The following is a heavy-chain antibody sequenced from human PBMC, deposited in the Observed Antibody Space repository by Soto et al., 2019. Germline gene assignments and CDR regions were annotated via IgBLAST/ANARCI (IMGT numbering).Heavy chain of an antibody. V-gene: IGHV3-23*01. CDR1: GFTFSSYA. Sequence: EVQLLESGGGLVQPGGSLRLSCAASGFTFSSYAMSWVRQAPGKGLEWVSAISGSGGSTYYADSVKGRFTISRDNSKNTLYLQMNSLRAEDTAVYYCAKGEDSGYSLYYYYGMDVWGQGTTVTVSS. CDR2: ISGSGGST. D-gene: IGHD3-22*01. CDR3: AKGEDSGYSLYYYYGMDV. J-gene: IGHJ6*02.